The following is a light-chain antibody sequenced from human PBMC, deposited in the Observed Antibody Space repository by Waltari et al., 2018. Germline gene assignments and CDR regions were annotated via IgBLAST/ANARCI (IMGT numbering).Light chain of an antibody. CDR2: AAS. Sequence: DIQMTQSPSSLSASVGHKVTITCRASQGITDHLAWFQLKPGKAPKSLIYAASRLQSGVPSKFIGSGSGTDFTLTINSLQPEDFATYYCQQYWSYPITFAQGTRLEIE. J-gene: IGKJ5*01. CDR1: QGITDH. CDR3: QQYWSYPIT. V-gene: IGKV1-16*02.